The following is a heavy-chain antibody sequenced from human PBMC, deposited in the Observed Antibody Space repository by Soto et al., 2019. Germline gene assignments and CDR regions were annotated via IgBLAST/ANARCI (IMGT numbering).Heavy chain of an antibody. CDR1: GYTFNGYA. Sequence: QVQLVQSGAEEKKPGASVKVSCKASGYTFNGYAMHWVRQAPGQRLEWMGWINAGNGNTKYSQKFQGRVTITRDTSASTAYMARSSLRSEDTAVYYCARAVAVPADFDYWGQGTLVTVSS. V-gene: IGHV1-3*05. CDR3: ARAVAVPADFDY. CDR2: INAGNGNT. J-gene: IGHJ4*02. D-gene: IGHD6-19*01.